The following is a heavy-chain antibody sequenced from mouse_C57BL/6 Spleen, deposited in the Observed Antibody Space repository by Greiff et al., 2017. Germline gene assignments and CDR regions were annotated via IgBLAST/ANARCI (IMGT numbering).Heavy chain of an antibody. V-gene: IGHV1-15*01. D-gene: IGHD2-3*01. Sequence: QVQLQQSGAELVRPGASVTLSCKASGYTFTDYEMHWVKQTPVHGLEWIGAIDPETGGTAYNQKFKGKAILTADKSSSTAYMELRSLTSEDSAVYYCTKGWLLRRAWFAYWGQGTLVTVSA. CDR1: GYTFTDYE. J-gene: IGHJ3*01. CDR2: IDPETGGT. CDR3: TKGWLLRRAWFAY.